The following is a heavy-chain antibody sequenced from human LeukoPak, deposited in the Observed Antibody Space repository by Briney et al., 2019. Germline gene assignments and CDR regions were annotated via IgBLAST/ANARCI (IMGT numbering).Heavy chain of an antibody. CDR1: GFTFRNYA. CDR2: ISSSSSYI. V-gene: IGHV3-21*01. J-gene: IGHJ4*02. Sequence: PGGSLRLSCVASGFTFRNYAMHWVRQAPGKGLEWVSSISSSSSYIYYADSVKGRFTISRDNAKNSLYLQMNSLRAEDTAVYYCARVNDDYVWGSYRYTEESDYWGQGTLVTVSS. D-gene: IGHD3-16*02. CDR3: ARVNDDYVWGSYRYTEESDY.